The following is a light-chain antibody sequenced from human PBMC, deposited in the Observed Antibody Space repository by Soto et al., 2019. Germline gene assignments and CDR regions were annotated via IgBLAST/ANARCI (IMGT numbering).Light chain of an antibody. J-gene: IGKJ1*01. CDR1: QSVPNNY. CDR3: QQYGGGPWT. CDR2: AAY. V-gene: IGKV3-20*01. Sequence: EIVLTQSPDTLSLSPGERVTISCRASQSVPNNYLAWYLQKPGQAPKVLIYAAYNRATGIPDRFSGSGSGTDFTLTIRRLEPEDFAVFYCQQYGGGPWTFGQGTKVESK.